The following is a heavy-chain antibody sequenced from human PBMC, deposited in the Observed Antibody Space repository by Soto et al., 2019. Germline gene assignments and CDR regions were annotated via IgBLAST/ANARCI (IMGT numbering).Heavy chain of an antibody. CDR2: ISLDGSDK. D-gene: IGHD6-13*01. J-gene: IGHJ4*02. V-gene: IGHV3-30*18. CDR3: AKDRSSSWSIDY. Sequence: QVQLVESGGGVVQPGRSLRLSCAASGFTFSRSGMHWVRQAPGKGLEWVAVISLDGSDKYYANSVKGRFTISRDNSQNTLYLQMNSLRVEDTAVYYCAKDRSSSWSIDYWGQGTLVTVSS. CDR1: GFTFSRSG.